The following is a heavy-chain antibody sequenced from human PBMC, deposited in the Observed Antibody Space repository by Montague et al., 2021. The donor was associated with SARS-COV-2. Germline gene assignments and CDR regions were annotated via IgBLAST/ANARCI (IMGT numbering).Heavy chain of an antibody. CDR1: EFSFSNYV. J-gene: IGHJ6*02. CDR3: VREALPPYDSSSPGAMDV. CDR2: IWSDGSES. Sequence: SLRPSCAASEFSFSNYVMHWVRQAPGKGLECVAVIWSDGSESFYADSVKGRFTISRDNSKNTLYLHMNSLRGEDTAVYYCVREALPPYDSSSPGAMDVWGQGTTVTVS. D-gene: IGHD4-11*01. V-gene: IGHV3-30*04.